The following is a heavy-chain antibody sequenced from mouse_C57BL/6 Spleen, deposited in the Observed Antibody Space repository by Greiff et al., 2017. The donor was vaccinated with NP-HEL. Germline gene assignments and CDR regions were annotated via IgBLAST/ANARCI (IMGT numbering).Heavy chain of an antibody. V-gene: IGHV1-76*01. CDR3: GSKYYGSSPLDY. CDR1: GYTFTDYY. D-gene: IGHD1-1*01. J-gene: IGHJ2*01. Sequence: VQLQQSGAELVRPGASVKLSCKASGYTFTDYYINWVKQRPGQGLEWIARIYPGSGNTYYKEKFKGKATLTAEKSSSTSYMQLSSLTSEDSAVYFGGSKYYGSSPLDYWVQGTTLTVSS. CDR2: IYPGSGNT.